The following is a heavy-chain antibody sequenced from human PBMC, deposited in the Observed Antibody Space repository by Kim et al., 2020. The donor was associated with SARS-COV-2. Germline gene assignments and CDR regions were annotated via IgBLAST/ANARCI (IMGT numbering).Heavy chain of an antibody. CDR3: ARHNGSGWPDFDY. CDR2: IYYSGST. CDR1: GGSISSYY. D-gene: IGHD6-19*01. J-gene: IGHJ4*02. Sequence: SETLSLTCTVSGGSISSYYWSWIRQPPGKGLEWIGYIYYSGSTNYNPSLKSRVTISVDTSKNQFSLKLSSVTAADTAVYYCARHNGSGWPDFDYWGQGTLVTVSS. V-gene: IGHV4-59*08.